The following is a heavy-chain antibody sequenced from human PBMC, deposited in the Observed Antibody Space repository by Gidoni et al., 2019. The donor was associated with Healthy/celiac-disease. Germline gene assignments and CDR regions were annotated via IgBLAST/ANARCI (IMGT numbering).Heavy chain of an antibody. CDR2: INPNSGGT. J-gene: IGHJ3*02. Sequence: QVQLVQSGAEVKKPGASVKVSCKASGYTFTGYYMHWLRQAPGQGLEWMGWINPNSGGTNYAQKFKGRVTMTRDTSISTAYMELSRLRSDDTAVYYCARDRGSSKQLWLKYSSSSTQGHDAFDIWGQGKMVTVSS. D-gene: IGHD6-13*01. CDR1: GYTFTGYY. CDR3: ARDRGSSKQLWLKYSSSSTQGHDAFDI. V-gene: IGHV1-2*02.